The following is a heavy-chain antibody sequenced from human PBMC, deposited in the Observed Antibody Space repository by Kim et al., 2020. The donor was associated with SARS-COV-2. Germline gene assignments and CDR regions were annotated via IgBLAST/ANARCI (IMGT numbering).Heavy chain of an antibody. CDR1: GYTFTSYG. D-gene: IGHD1-1*01. CDR3: ARVRLERGWGYNWFDP. CDR2: ISAYNGNT. J-gene: IGHJ5*02. Sequence: ASVKVSCKASGYTFTSYGISWVRQAPGQGLEWMGWISAYNGNTNYAQKLQGRVTMTTDTSTSTAYMELRSLRSDDTAVYYCARVRLERGWGYNWFDPWGQGTLVTVSS. V-gene: IGHV1-18*01.